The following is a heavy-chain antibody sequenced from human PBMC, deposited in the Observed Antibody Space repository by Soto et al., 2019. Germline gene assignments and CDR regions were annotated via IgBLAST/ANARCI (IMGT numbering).Heavy chain of an antibody. D-gene: IGHD6-13*01. J-gene: IGHJ3*02. CDR2: ISAGGDST. CDR3: AKAMVAAAGTGAFDI. V-gene: IGHV3-23*01. CDR1: AFTFSSYA. Sequence: EVQLLESGGGLVPPGGSLRLSCAASAFTFSSYAMTWVRQAPGKGLDWVSAISAGGDSTNYADSVQGRFTISRDNSKNTLYLQMNSLRAEDTAVYYCAKAMVAAAGTGAFDIWGQGTMVTVSS.